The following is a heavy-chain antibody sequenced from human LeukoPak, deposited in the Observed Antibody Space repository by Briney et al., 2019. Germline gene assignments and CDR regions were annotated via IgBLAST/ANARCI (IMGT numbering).Heavy chain of an antibody. Sequence: PSETLSLTCTVSGGSISSYYWSWIRQPAGKGLEWIGRIYTSGSTNYNPSLKSRVTISVDTSKNQFSLKLSSVTAADTAVYYCARAGYYDYVWGSYRLGGHYYYMDVWGKGTTVTISS. CDR1: GGSISSYY. V-gene: IGHV4-4*07. CDR3: ARAGYYDYVWGSYRLGGHYYYMDV. J-gene: IGHJ6*03. CDR2: IYTSGST. D-gene: IGHD3-16*02.